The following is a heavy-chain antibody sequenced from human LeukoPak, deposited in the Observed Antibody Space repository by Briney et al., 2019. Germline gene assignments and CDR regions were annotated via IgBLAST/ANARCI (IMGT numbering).Heavy chain of an antibody. V-gene: IGHV4-59*01. CDR2: IYYSGST. D-gene: IGHD4-17*01. CDR3: ARTTGYGAADFDY. J-gene: IGHJ4*02. Sequence: SETLSLSCTVSGGSISSYYLSWIRQPPGKGLEWIGYIYYSGSTNYNPSLKSRVTISVDTSKKQFSLKLSSVTAADTAVYYCARTTGYGAADFDYWGQGTLVTVSS. CDR1: GGSISSYY.